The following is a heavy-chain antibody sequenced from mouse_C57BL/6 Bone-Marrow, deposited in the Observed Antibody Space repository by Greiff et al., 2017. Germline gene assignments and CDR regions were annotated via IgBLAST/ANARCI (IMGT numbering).Heavy chain of an antibody. CDR3: ARDYGSSSYWYFDV. J-gene: IGHJ1*03. CDR2: ISYSGST. D-gene: IGHD1-1*01. CDR1: GYSITSAY. V-gene: IGHV3-8*01. Sequence: EVKLVESGPGLAKPSQTLSLTCSVTGYSITSAYWNWIRKFPGNKLESMGYISYSGSTYYNPSLKSRISITRDTAKNQYYLQLNSVTTDDTATYYCARDYGSSSYWYFDVWGTGTTVTVSS.